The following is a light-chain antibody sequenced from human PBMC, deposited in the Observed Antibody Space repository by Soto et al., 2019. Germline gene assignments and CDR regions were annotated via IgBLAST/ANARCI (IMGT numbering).Light chain of an antibody. Sequence: QSVLTQPPSASGTPGQRVTISCSGSSSNLGSNFVYWYQQFPGTAPKLLIYRNNQRPSGVPDRFSGSKSGTSASLAISGLPTEDEADYYCAAWDDSLSGWVFGGGTKLTVL. CDR1: SSNLGSNF. V-gene: IGLV1-47*01. J-gene: IGLJ3*02. CDR3: AAWDDSLSGWV. CDR2: RNN.